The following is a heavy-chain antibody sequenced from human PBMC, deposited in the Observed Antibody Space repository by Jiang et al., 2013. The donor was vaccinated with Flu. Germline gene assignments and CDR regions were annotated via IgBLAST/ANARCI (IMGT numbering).Heavy chain of an antibody. V-gene: IGHV4-39*01. D-gene: IGHD3-16*01. CDR2: GST. J-gene: IGHJ6*02. Sequence: GSTYYNPSLKSRVTISVDTSKNQFSLKLSSVTAADTAVYYCARLPTFRYYYGMDVWGQGTYGHRLL. CDR3: ARLPTFRYYYGMDV.